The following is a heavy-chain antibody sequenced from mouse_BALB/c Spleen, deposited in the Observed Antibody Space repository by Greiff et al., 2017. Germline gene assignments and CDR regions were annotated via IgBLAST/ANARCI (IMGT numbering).Heavy chain of an antibody. Sequence: VQLKESGAELVKPGASVKLSCTASGFNINDTYMHWVKQRPEQGLEWIGRIDPANGNTKYDPKFQGKATITADTSSNTAYLQLSSLTSEDTAVYYCARDGNYGTWFAYWGQGTPVTVSA. CDR1: GFNINDTY. CDR2: IDPANGNT. J-gene: IGHJ3*01. V-gene: IGHV14-3*02. D-gene: IGHD2-1*01. CDR3: ARDGNYGTWFAY.